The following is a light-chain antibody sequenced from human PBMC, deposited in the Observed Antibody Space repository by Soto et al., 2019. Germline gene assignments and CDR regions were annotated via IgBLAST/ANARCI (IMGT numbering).Light chain of an antibody. Sequence: QSALTQPASVSGSPGQSITISCTGTSSDLGVYNYASWYQQHPGKAPKLIIYEVTNRPSGVSNRFSGSKSGNTASLTISGLQAEDEADYYCSSYTTSSTPVVFGGGTQLTVL. CDR2: EVT. V-gene: IGLV2-14*01. J-gene: IGLJ2*01. CDR3: SSYTTSSTPVV. CDR1: SSDLGVYNY.